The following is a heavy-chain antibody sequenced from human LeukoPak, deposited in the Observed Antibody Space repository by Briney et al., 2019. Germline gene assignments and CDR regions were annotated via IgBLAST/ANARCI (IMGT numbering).Heavy chain of an antibody. J-gene: IGHJ4*02. CDR1: RGSVSGYY. D-gene: IGHD3-9*01. Sequence: PSETLSLTCALYRGSVSGYYWSWIRQSPGKGPEGIGEISHTGRSKNNPSLKSRVTISEDMSKKQFSLKLNSVTAADTALYYCARGFDGLTGYYPPDYWSQGTLVTVSS. CDR3: ARGFDGLTGYYPPDY. CDR2: ISHTGRS. V-gene: IGHV4-34*01.